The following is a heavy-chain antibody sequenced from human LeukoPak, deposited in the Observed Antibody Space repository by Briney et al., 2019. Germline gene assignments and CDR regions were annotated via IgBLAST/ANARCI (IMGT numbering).Heavy chain of an antibody. J-gene: IGHJ4*02. CDR3: ARERRWLHPDY. V-gene: IGHV4-61*02. D-gene: IGHD5-24*01. CDR2: IYTSGST. Sequence: SETLSLTCTVSGGSISSGSYYWSWIRQPAGKGLEWIGRIYTSGSTNYNPSLKSRVTISVDTSKNQFSLKLSSVTAADAAVYYCARERRWLHPDYWGQGTLVTVSS. CDR1: GGSISSGSYY.